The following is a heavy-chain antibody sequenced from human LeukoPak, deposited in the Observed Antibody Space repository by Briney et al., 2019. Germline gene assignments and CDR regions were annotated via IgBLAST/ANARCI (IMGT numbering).Heavy chain of an antibody. CDR1: GYTFTSYG. Sequence: ASVKVSCKASGYTFTSYGISWVRQAPGQGLEWMGWISAYSGNTNYAQKLQGRVTMTTDTSTSTAYMELRSLRSDDTAVYYCARSPGLLSAAIQLFDYWGQGTLVTVSS. V-gene: IGHV1-18*01. D-gene: IGHD2-2*01. CDR3: ARSPGLLSAAIQLFDY. J-gene: IGHJ4*02. CDR2: ISAYSGNT.